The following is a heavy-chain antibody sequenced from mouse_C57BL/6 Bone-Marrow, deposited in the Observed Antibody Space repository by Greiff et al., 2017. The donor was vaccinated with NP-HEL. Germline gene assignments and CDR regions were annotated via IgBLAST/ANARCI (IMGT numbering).Heavy chain of an antibody. CDR2: ISSGSSTI. CDR1: GFTFSDYG. V-gene: IGHV5-17*01. CDR3: ARQGYYGSSSFDC. J-gene: IGHJ2*01. Sequence: EVQLVESGGGLVKPGGSLKLSCAASGFTFSDYGMHWVRQAPEKGLEWVAYISSGSSTIYYADTVKGRFTISRDNAKNTLFLQMTSLRSEDTAMYYCARQGYYGSSSFDCWGQGTTLTVSS. D-gene: IGHD1-1*01.